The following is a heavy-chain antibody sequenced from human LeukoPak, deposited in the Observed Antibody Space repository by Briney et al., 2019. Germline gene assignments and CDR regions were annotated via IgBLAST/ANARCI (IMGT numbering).Heavy chain of an antibody. V-gene: IGHV4-39*01. CDR2: ISYSGRT. CDR1: GGSISSSSYY. D-gene: IGHD3-10*01. J-gene: IGHJ4*02. CDR3: ARGWVVPPAPYSFITQIRGLTLENFDY. Sequence: SETLSLTCTVSGGSISSSSYYWGWIRQPPGEGPEWIGSISYSGRTHYNPSLKSRVSISVDTSKNQLSLNLSSVTAADTAVYYCARGWVVPPAPYSFITQIRGLTLENFDYWGQGTLVTVSS.